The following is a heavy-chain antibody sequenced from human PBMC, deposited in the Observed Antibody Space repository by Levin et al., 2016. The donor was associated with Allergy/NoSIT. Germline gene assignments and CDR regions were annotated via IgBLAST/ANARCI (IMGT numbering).Heavy chain of an antibody. Sequence: GESLKISCAASGFIFSDHSMDWVRQAPGKGLEWVGRSRDKAYTTDYAASVQGRFTISRDDPKNSLYLQMNSLKTEDTALYYCARRSLGASGSLLDYWGQGTLVTVSS. CDR3: ARRSLGASGSLLDY. J-gene: IGHJ4*02. D-gene: IGHD3-10*01. CDR2: SRDKAYTT. CDR1: GFIFSDHS. V-gene: IGHV3-72*01.